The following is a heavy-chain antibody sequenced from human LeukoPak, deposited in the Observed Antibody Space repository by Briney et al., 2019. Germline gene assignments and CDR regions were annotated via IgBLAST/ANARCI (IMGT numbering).Heavy chain of an antibody. CDR2: ISAYNGNT. V-gene: IGHV1-18*01. CDR3: ARDQSKFITMIEGAFEI. CDR1: GYIFTTYG. J-gene: IGHJ3*02. D-gene: IGHD3-22*01. Sequence: ASVRVSCKASGYIFTTYGISWVRQAPGQGLEWMGWISAYNGNTNYAQKLQGRVTMTTDTSTSTAYMELRSLRSDDTAVYYCARDQSKFITMIEGAFEIWGQGTMVTVSS.